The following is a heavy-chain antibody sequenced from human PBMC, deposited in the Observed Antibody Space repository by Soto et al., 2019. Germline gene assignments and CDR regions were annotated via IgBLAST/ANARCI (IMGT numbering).Heavy chain of an antibody. D-gene: IGHD5-12*01. CDR1: GGSFSGYY. V-gene: IGHV4-34*01. CDR2: INHSGST. J-gene: IGHJ3*02. Sequence: QVQLQQWGAGLLKPSETLSLTCAVYGGSFSGYYWSWIRQPPGKGLERIGEINHSGSTNYNPSLKSRVTISVDPSKNQFSLKLSSVTAADTAVYYCARVGIVATADAFDIWGQGTMVTVSS. CDR3: ARVGIVATADAFDI.